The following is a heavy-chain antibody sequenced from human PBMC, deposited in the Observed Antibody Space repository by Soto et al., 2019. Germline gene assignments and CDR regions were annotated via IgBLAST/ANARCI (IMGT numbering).Heavy chain of an antibody. D-gene: IGHD3-3*01. J-gene: IGHJ6*02. Sequence: SETLSLTCGVYGESVSGYYWSWISQPLGKGLEWVGDINHSGSTNYNPSLKSRVTISVGTSKNQVSLKLSSVTAADTAVYYCTRKYYDFWSGYSNYYCGMRVCVQGTTVTVSS. CDR2: INHSGST. CDR3: TRKYYDFWSGYSNYYCGMRV. CDR1: GESVSGYY. V-gene: IGHV4-34*01.